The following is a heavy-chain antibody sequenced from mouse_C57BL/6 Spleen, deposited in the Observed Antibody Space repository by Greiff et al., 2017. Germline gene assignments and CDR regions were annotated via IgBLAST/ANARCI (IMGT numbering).Heavy chain of an antibody. CDR3: ERGVYFDY. Sequence: VQLQQPGAELVKPGASVKLSCKASGYTFTSYWMQWVKQRPGQGLEWIGEIDPSDSYTYYNQKFKGKATVTVDTSSSTAYMRLSSLTSEDSAVYDWERGVYFDYWGQGTTLTVSA. CDR1: GYTFTSYW. CDR2: IDPSDSYT. J-gene: IGHJ2*01. V-gene: IGHV1-50*01.